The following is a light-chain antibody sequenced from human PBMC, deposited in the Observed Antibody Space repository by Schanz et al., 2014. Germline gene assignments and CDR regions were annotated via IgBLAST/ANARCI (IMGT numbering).Light chain of an antibody. V-gene: IGKV3-20*01. CDR3: QQYGTSPIT. Sequence: EIVLTQSPGTLSLSPGERATLSCRASQSVSSSYLAWYQQKPGQAPRLLIYAASTRAPGIPGRFSGSGSGTDFTLTISRLEPDDFAVYYCQQYGTSPITFGQGTRLEI. CDR2: AAS. J-gene: IGKJ5*01. CDR1: QSVSSSY.